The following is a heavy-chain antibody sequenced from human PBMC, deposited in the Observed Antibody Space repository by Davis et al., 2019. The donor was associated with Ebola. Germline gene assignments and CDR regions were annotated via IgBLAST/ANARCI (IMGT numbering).Heavy chain of an antibody. CDR1: GFTFINYW. V-gene: IGHV3-74*01. CDR2: ANSDGSTT. D-gene: IGHD6-13*01. CDR3: AKDGGIAAAGTFDY. Sequence: GESLKISCAASGFTFINYWMHWVRQAPGKGLEWVSRANSDGSTTGYGDSVKGRFTISRDNAKNTLYLQMNSLRAEDTAVYYCAKDGGIAAAGTFDYWGQGTLVTVSS. J-gene: IGHJ4*02.